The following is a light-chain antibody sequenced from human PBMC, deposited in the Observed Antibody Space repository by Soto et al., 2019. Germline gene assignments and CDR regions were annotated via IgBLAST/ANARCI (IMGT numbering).Light chain of an antibody. J-gene: IGKJ4*01. CDR2: GAS. Sequence: EIVLTQSPGTQSLSPGERATLSCRASQSVSRSYLAWYQQNPGQATRLLIYGASSRATGIPGQFSGSGSGTDLTLTISRREPEYFAVCHCQQDGRLPLTFGGGTKVEIK. CDR1: QSVSRSY. V-gene: IGKV3-20*01. CDR3: QQDGRLPLT.